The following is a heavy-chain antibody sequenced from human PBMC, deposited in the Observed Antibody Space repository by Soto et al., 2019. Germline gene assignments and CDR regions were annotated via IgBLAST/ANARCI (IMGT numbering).Heavy chain of an antibody. V-gene: IGHV1-69*13. J-gene: IGHJ4*02. Sequence: SVKVSCKASGYTFTSYYMHCVRQAPGQGLEWMGGIIPIFGTANYAQKFQGRVTITADESTSTAYMELSSLRSEDTAVYYCARAYPYYDFWSGYYSPFDYWGQGTLVTVSS. CDR1: GYTFTSYY. CDR3: ARAYPYYDFWSGYYSPFDY. CDR2: IIPIFGTA. D-gene: IGHD3-3*01.